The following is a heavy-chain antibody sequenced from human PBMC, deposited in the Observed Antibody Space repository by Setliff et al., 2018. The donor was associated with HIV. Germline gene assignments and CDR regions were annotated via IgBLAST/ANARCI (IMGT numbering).Heavy chain of an antibody. J-gene: IGHJ4*02. CDR3: TRMIPPRSNRFSSGWFDY. V-gene: IGHV3-21*01. D-gene: IGHD6-19*01. CDR1: GFRFSDCY. Sequence: PGGSLRLSCAASGFRFSDCYLSWVRQAPGKGLEWVSSIISSGTYIYYANSMKDRFTISRDKAGNSLYLQLNNVRAEDTAVYYCTRMIPPRSNRFSSGWFDYWGQGTVVTVSS. CDR2: IISSGTYI.